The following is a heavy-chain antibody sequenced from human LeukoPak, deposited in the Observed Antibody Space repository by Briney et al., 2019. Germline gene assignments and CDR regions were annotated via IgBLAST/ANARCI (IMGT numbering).Heavy chain of an antibody. J-gene: IGHJ6*02. CDR2: INPNSGGT. D-gene: IGHD1-14*01. Sequence: ASVKVSCKASGYTFTGYYMHWVRQAPGQGLEWMGWINPNSGGTNYAQKFQGRVTMTRDTSISTAYMELSRLRSDDTAVYYCARDQGTGENRVTKLLRYYYYGMDVWGQGTTVTVSS. CDR1: GYTFTGYY. V-gene: IGHV1-2*02. CDR3: ARDQGTGENRVTKLLRYYYYGMDV.